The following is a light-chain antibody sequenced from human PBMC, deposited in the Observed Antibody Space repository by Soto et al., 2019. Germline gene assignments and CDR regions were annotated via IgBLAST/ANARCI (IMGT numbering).Light chain of an antibody. Sequence: QSVLTQPPSASGTPGQRVIISCSGSSSHIGSNTVNWYQQLPGTAPKLLIYSNNQRPSGVSDRFSGSKSGTSASLAISGLQSEDEADYYCAAWDDSLNGRYVFGTGTKLTVL. CDR2: SNN. J-gene: IGLJ1*01. CDR3: AAWDDSLNGRYV. CDR1: SSHIGSNT. V-gene: IGLV1-44*01.